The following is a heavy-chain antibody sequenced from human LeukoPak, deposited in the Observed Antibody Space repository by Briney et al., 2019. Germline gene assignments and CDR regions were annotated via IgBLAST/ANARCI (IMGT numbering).Heavy chain of an antibody. CDR2: ISISGTTI. CDR3: AKDATAVPGTVYMDV. J-gene: IGHJ6*03. V-gene: IGHV3-48*03. Sequence: GGSLRLSCAASGFTFSDYEMNWVRHAPGKGLEWLSQISISGTTIHYAASVKGRFTIYRDNAKNSVYMQMTSLRAEDTALYYCAKDATAVPGTVYMDVWGKGTTVTISS. CDR1: GFTFSDYE. D-gene: IGHD6-13*01.